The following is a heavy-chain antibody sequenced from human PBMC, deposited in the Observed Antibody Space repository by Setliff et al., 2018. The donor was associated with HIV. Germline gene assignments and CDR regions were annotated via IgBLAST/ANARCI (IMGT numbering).Heavy chain of an antibody. CDR1: GNSFNGDF. CDR3: VTSPGSFTSVDETEAGDY. Sequence: ASVKVSCKAPGNSFNGDFLNWVRQAPGQGLEWMGNIKLSSGGTKFAQKFLGRVTMTRDTSTNTAFMELRRLNSDDPATYFCVTSPGSFTSVDETEAGDYWGQGTLVTVSS. CDR2: IKLSSGGT. D-gene: IGHD6-25*01. J-gene: IGHJ4*02. V-gene: IGHV1-2*02.